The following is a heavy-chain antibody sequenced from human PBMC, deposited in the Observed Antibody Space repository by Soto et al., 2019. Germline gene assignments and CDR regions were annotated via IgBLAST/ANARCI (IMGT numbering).Heavy chain of an antibody. CDR3: ARGIYREALNFPAAQADY. J-gene: IGHJ4*02. D-gene: IGHD2-2*01. CDR2: MNPNSGNT. V-gene: IGHV1-8*01. CDR1: GYTFTSYD. Sequence: ASVKVSCKASGYTFTSYDINWVRQATGQGLEWMGWMNPNSGNTGYAQKFQGRVTMTRNTSISTAYMELSSLRSEDTAVYYCARGIYREALNFPAAQADYWGQGTLVTVSS.